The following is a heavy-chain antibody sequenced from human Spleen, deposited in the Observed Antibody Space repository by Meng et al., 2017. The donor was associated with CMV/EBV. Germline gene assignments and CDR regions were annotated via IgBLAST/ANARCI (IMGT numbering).Heavy chain of an antibody. J-gene: IGHJ4*02. CDR1: GFTFGDYF. V-gene: IGHV3-23*01. Sequence: LSLTCAASGFTFGDYFMSWIRQAPGKGLEWVSAISGSGGSTYYADSVKGRFTISGDNSKNTLYLQMNSLRAEDTAVYYCAIDRYSNYPSPDYWGQGALVTVSS. D-gene: IGHD4-11*01. CDR3: AIDRYSNYPSPDY. CDR2: ISGSGGST.